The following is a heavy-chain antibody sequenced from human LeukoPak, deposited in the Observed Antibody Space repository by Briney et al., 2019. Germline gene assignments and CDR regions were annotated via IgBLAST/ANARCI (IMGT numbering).Heavy chain of an antibody. CDR2: IYNSGGT. J-gene: IGHJ4*02. CDR3: ARVGTYYRSLDS. V-gene: IGHV4-59*01. CDR1: GGSINDAS. Sequence: SETLSLTCTVSGGSINDASWNWMRQPPGQGLEWIGYIYNSGGTNYNPSLKSRVTISLDTSKNQFPLKLSSVTAADTAVYYCARVGTYYRSLDSWGQGTLVTVSS. D-gene: IGHD3-10*01.